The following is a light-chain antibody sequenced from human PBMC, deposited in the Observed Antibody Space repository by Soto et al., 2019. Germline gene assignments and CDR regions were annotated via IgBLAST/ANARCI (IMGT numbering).Light chain of an antibody. J-gene: IGKJ4*01. V-gene: IGKV3-15*01. CDR2: GAS. Sequence: EIAMTQSPATLSVSPGERATLSCRASQSVSSKLAWYQQKPGQAPRLLIYGASNRATGVPARFSGSGSGTEFTLTISSLQSEDFAIYYCQQYNNWPPLTFGGGTKVEIK. CDR1: QSVSSK. CDR3: QQYNNWPPLT.